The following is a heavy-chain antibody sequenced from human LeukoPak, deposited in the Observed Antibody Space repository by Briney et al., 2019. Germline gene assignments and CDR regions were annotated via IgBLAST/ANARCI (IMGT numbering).Heavy chain of an antibody. V-gene: IGHV4-34*01. CDR2: INHSGST. Sequence: PSETLSLTCAVYGGSFSGYYWSWIRQPPGKGLEWIGEINHSGSTNYYPSLKSRVTISVDTSKNQFSLKLSSVTAADTAVYYCARLVDTAMAPSFDYWGQGTLVTVSS. CDR1: GGSFSGYY. J-gene: IGHJ4*02. D-gene: IGHD5-18*01. CDR3: ARLVDTAMAPSFDY.